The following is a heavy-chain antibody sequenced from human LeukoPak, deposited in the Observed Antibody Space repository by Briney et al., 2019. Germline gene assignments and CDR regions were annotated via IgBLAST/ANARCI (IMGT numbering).Heavy chain of an antibody. CDR1: GGSVPNFY. V-gene: IGHV4-59*02. CDR3: ARATAAGAFDF. Sequence: NPSETLSLTCTVSGGSVPNFYWNWIRQSLGKRLEWIGYIYNSGSINYTPSLKSRVGISEDTYKNQFSLKLSSVTAADTAVYYCARATAAGAFDFWGQGTLVTVPS. J-gene: IGHJ4*02. D-gene: IGHD6-13*01. CDR2: IYNSGSI.